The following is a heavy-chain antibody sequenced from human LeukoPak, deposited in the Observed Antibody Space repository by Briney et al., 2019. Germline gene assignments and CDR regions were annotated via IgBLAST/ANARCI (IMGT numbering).Heavy chain of an antibody. D-gene: IGHD6-19*01. CDR1: GFTFSSYR. CDR2: ISSSSSTT. V-gene: IGHV3-48*01. Sequence: PGGSLRLSCAASGFTFSSYRMNWVRQAPGKGLEWVSYISSSSSTTYYADSVKGRFTISRDNSKNTLYLQMNSLRAEDTAVYYCARSYNSGWPYYFDYWGQGTLVTVSS. J-gene: IGHJ4*02. CDR3: ARSYNSGWPYYFDY.